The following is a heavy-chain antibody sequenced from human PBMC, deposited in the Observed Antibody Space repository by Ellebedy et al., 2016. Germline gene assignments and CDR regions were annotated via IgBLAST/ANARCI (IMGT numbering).Heavy chain of an antibody. J-gene: IGHJ4*02. CDR3: ARDPPAITYRTWG. Sequence: GESLKISXAASGVTVSNNYMRWVRQAPGKGLEWVSLMYSSGTTHYADSVKGRFTISRDSSKNTLYLQMNSLRVEDTAVYYCARDPPAITYRTWGWGQGTLVTVSS. CDR1: GVTVSNNY. V-gene: IGHV3-66*01. D-gene: IGHD5-24*01. CDR2: MYSSGTT.